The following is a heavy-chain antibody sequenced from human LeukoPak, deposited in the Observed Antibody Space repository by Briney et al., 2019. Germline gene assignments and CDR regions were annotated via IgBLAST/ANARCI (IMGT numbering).Heavy chain of an antibody. CDR3: AKARGYSYGPFDY. D-gene: IGHD5-18*01. CDR2: ISGSGGST. Sequence: GGSLRLSCAASGFTFNSYAMSWVRRAQGKGLEWVSSISGSGGSTYYADSVKGRFTVSRDNSKNTLYLQMNSLRAEDTAVYYCAKARGYSYGPFDYWGQGTLVTVSS. V-gene: IGHV3-23*01. CDR1: GFTFNSYA. J-gene: IGHJ4*02.